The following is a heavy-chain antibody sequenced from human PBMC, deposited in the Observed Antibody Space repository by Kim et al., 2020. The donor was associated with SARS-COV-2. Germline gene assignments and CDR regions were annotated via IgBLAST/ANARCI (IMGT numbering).Heavy chain of an antibody. J-gene: IGHJ4*02. V-gene: IGHV3-74*01. CDR3: ARGSSGWYGIDY. D-gene: IGHD6-19*01. Sequence: ADSVKGRFTISRDNGKNTLYLEMNSLRDEDTAVYYCARGSSGWYGIDYWGQGTLVTVSS.